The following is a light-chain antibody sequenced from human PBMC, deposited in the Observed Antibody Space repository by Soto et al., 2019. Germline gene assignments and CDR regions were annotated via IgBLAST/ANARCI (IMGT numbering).Light chain of an antibody. CDR1: QDIGNH. V-gene: IGKV1-27*01. CDR3: QTYDRAPWT. Sequence: DIQMTQSPSSLSASVGDRVSITCRASQDIGNHLAWYQQKAGKGPKLLVFGAFTLQSGVPSRFSARGSGREFIRTGSSVEPEDVGTYYCQTYDRAPWTFGPGTKVDIK. CDR2: GAF. J-gene: IGKJ1*01.